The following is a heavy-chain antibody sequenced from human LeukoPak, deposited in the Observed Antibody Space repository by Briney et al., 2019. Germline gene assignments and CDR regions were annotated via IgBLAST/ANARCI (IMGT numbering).Heavy chain of an antibody. CDR3: AKLAKGSSGSPC. Sequence: PGGSLRLSCEGSGFTFSSYAMSWVRQAPGKGLEWVSTISGSGGGTYYADSVKGRLTISRDNSKNTLFLQMNSLRAEDTAIYYCAKLAKGSSGSPCWGQGTLVTVSS. V-gene: IGHV3-23*01. CDR1: GFTFSSYA. CDR2: ISGSGGGT. D-gene: IGHD3-22*01. J-gene: IGHJ4*02.